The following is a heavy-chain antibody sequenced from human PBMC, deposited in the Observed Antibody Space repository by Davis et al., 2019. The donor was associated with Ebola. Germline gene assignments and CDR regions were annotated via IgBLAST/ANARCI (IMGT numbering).Heavy chain of an antibody. Sequence: GESLKISCAASGFTFSSYSMNWVRQAPGKGLEWVSSISSSSSYLYYADSVKGRFTISRDNAKNSLYLQMNSLRAEDTAVYYCASRRGYSYGFDYWGQGTLVTVSS. D-gene: IGHD5-18*01. CDR3: ASRRGYSYGFDY. CDR1: GFTFSSYS. V-gene: IGHV3-21*01. J-gene: IGHJ4*02. CDR2: ISSSSSYL.